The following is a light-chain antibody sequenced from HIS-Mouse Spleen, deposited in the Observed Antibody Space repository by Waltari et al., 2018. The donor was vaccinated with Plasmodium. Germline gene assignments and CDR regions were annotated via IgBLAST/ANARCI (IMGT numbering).Light chain of an antibody. CDR2: EDS. CDR3: YSTDSSGNHRV. J-gene: IGLJ3*02. V-gene: IGLV3-10*01. CDR1: ALPKKS. Sequence: SYELTQPPSVSVSPGQTARLTCSGDALPKKSAFWYQQKSGQAPVLVTYEDSKRPSGIPERFSGSSSGTMATLTISGAQVEDEADYYCYSTDSSGNHRVFGGGTKLTVL.